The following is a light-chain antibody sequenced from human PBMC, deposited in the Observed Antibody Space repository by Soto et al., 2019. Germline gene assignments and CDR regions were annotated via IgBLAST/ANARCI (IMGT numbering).Light chain of an antibody. V-gene: IGKV3-15*01. CDR2: SAS. CDR1: QSVSSN. Sequence: EIVMTQSPATLSVSPGERATLSCRASQSVSSNLAWYQQKPGQAPRLLIYSASTRATGIPARFSGSGSGTEFTLTISILQSEDFAVYYCQQYNNWVTFGPGTKVDIK. CDR3: QQYNNWVT. J-gene: IGKJ3*01.